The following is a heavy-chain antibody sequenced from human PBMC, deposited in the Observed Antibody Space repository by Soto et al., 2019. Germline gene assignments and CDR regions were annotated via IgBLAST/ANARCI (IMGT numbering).Heavy chain of an antibody. CDR1: GFTFSSND. CDR3: ARFAVGQLYDY. V-gene: IGHV3-13*04. D-gene: IGHD6-13*01. CDR2: IGTAGDT. J-gene: IGHJ4*02. Sequence: EVQLVESGGGLVQPGGSLRLSCAASGFTFSSNDMHWVRQATGKGLEWVSAIGTAGDTYYPGSVKGRFTISRENAKNSLYHQMNSLRAGDTAVYYCARFAVGQLYDYWGQGTLVTVSS.